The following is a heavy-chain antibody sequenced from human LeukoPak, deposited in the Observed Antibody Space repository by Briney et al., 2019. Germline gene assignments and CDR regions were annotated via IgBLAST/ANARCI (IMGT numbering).Heavy chain of an antibody. V-gene: IGHV4-61*02. D-gene: IGHD3-22*01. CDR1: GASINRGTHY. CDR3: ARDRSYYSDTGADY. J-gene: IGHJ4*02. Sequence: SQTLSLTCTVSGASINRGTHYWSWVRQAAGKGLEWLGRVYATGNTNYNPSLWSRLSISIDTSRNQFSLRLSSVTAADTAIYYCARDRSYYSDTGADYWGQGIMVIVTS. CDR2: VYATGNT.